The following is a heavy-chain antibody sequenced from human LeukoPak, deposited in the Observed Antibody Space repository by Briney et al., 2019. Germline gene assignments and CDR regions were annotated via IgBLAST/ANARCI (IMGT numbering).Heavy chain of an antibody. Sequence: PSETLSLTCTVSGGSISSYYWSWIRQPPGKGLEWIGYIYYSGSTNYNPSLKSRVTISVDTSKNQFSLKLSSVTAEDTAVYYCARVRLWAFDIWGQGTMVTVSS. V-gene: IGHV4-59*01. CDR1: GGSISSYY. J-gene: IGHJ3*02. D-gene: IGHD3-16*01. CDR3: ARVRLWAFDI. CDR2: IYYSGST.